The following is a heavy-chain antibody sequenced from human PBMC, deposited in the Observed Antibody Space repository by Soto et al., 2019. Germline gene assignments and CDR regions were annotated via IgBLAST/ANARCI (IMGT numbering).Heavy chain of an antibody. V-gene: IGHV4-30-2*01. Sequence: SETLSLSCAVSGGSISSGGYSWSWIRQPPGKGLELIGYIYHSASTYYNPSLKSRVTISVDRSKNQLSLKLSSVTAADTAVYYCARVPDYWAQRTLVTVSS. CDR1: GGSISSGGYS. CDR3: ARVPDY. J-gene: IGHJ4*02. CDR2: IYHSAST.